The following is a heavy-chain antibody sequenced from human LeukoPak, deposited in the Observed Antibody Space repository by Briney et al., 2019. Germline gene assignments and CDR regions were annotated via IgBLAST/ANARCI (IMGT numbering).Heavy chain of an antibody. CDR3: ARDLGEYISMIRGIAIWGMDV. CDR1: GFTFSTYA. CDR2: ISYDGSGQ. D-gene: IGHD3-10*01. Sequence: GGSLRLSCAASGFTFSTYAMHWVRQAPGKGLEWVAVISYDGSGQYYADSVRGRFTISRDNSKTTLFLHMNSLRAEDTAVYYCARDLGEYISMIRGIAIWGMDVWGQGTTVTVSS. V-gene: IGHV3-30*04. J-gene: IGHJ6*02.